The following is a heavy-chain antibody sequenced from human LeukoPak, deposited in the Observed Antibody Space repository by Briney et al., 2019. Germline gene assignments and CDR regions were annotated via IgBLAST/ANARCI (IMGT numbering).Heavy chain of an antibody. J-gene: IGHJ6*02. CDR1: GGTFSSYA. Sequence: GSSVKVSCKASGGTFSSYAISWVRQAPGQGLEWMGGIIPIFGTANYAQKFQGRVTITADESTSTAYMELSSLRSEDTAVYYRARSNRVVAAPLVYYYYYYGMDVWGQGTTVTVSS. D-gene: IGHD2-15*01. CDR3: ARSNRVVAAPLVYYYYYYGMDV. CDR2: IIPIFGTA. V-gene: IGHV1-69*01.